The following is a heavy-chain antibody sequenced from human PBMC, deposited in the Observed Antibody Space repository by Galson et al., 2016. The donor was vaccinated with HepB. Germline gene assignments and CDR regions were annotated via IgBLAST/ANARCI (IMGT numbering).Heavy chain of an antibody. CDR3: AIDPSQWHDLLFGN. CDR1: GFTFDKYG. D-gene: IGHD6-19*01. V-gene: IGHV3-23*01. Sequence: SLRLSCAASGFTFDKYGMTWFRQAPGKGLEWVSTICGRCGDMDYADSVKGRFTISRYDSKNTLYLHMNSLRVEGKAIYYCAIDPSQWHDLLFGNWAQGTLVTVSA. CDR2: ICGRCGDM. J-gene: IGHJ4*02.